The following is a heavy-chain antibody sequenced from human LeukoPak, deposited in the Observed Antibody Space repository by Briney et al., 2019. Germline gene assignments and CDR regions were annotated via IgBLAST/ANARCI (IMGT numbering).Heavy chain of an antibody. V-gene: IGHV4-39*07. CDR3: ARRRDGDYSTAYFDL. J-gene: IGHJ2*01. Sequence: SETLSLTCTVSGGSISSSYKYWGWVRQPPGRCLEWIGSIYYSGTTYYNPSLKSRVTISVDTSKNQFSLRLSSVTAADAALYYCARRRDGDYSTAYFDLWGRGTLVTVSS. D-gene: IGHD4-17*01. CDR1: GGSISSSYKY. CDR2: IYYSGTT.